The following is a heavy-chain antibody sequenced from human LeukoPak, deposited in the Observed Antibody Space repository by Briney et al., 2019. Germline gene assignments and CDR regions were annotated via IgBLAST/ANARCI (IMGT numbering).Heavy chain of an antibody. CDR3: AKSPGQIQLDYFDY. Sequence: PGGSLRLSCSVSGFTFNNYAMSWVRQAPGMGLEWVSTISGSGVTTYYADSVRGRFTISRDNSKTTLYLQLDSLRPEDMAIYYCAKSPGQIQLDYFDYWGQGTLVTVSS. V-gene: IGHV3-23*01. J-gene: IGHJ4*02. CDR1: GFTFNNYA. D-gene: IGHD1-1*01. CDR2: ISGSGVTT.